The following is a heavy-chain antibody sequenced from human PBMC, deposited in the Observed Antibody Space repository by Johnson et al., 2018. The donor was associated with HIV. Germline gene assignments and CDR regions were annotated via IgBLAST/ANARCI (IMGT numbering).Heavy chain of an antibody. CDR2: IKEDGSEE. V-gene: IGHV3-7*05. Sequence: VQLVESGGGLVQRGGSLRLSCAASGFTFSNYWMSWVRQAPGKGLEWVANIKEDGSEEYYVDSLEGRFTISRDNAKNSLYLQMDSLRAEDTAVYYCAGDGVYSSPHDAFDIGGQGTMVTVSS. CDR1: GFTFSNYW. CDR3: AGDGVYSSPHDAFDI. D-gene: IGHD6-13*01. J-gene: IGHJ3*02.